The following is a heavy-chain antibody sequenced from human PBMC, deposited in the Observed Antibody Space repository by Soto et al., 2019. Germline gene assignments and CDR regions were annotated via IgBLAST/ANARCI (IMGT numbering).Heavy chain of an antibody. D-gene: IGHD6-25*01. V-gene: IGHV4-34*01. CDR1: GGSFTGHF. CDR2: VSLSGNT. CDR3: ARAKFDSTGWKQFDI. J-gene: IGHJ4*02. Sequence: SETLSLTCTVSGGSFTGHFWSWVRQPPGKGLGRNGAVSLSGNTKDYPSLWSRVTLSVDSSQNQISLALTSVTAADSAVDSCARAKFDSTGWKQFDIWGQGTLVTVSS.